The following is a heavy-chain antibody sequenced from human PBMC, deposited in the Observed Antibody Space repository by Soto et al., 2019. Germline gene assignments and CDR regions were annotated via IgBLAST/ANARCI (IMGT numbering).Heavy chain of an antibody. V-gene: IGHV6-1*01. CDR3: ARLIGNSWLDS. CDR2: TYYRSKWYN. CDR1: GDSVSTTSTT. D-gene: IGHD2-8*01. J-gene: IGHJ5*01. Sequence: TLSLTCTISGDSVSTTSTTLDWIRQSPSRGLEWLGRTYYRSKWYNDYAVSVKGRITINPDTSNNQLSLQLNSVTPDDTAVYYRARLIGNSWLDSWGQGTLVTVSS.